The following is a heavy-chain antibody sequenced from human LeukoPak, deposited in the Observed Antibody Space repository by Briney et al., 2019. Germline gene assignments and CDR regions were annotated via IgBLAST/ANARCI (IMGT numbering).Heavy chain of an antibody. D-gene: IGHD3-22*01. CDR2: IKSKGGGGTT. Sequence: GGSLRLSCAASGLRFTDAWMNWVRQAPGKGLEWVGRIKSKGGGGTTDYAAPVKGRFTISRDDSKNTLYLQMSSLKTEDTAVYYCTWDSSGFYLLDSWGQGTLVTVSS. CDR3: TWDSSGFYLLDS. CDR1: GLRFTDAW. J-gene: IGHJ4*02. V-gene: IGHV3-15*07.